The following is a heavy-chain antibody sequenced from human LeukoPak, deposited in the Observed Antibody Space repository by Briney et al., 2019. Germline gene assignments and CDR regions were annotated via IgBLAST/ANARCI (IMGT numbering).Heavy chain of an antibody. CDR1: GGSISTYY. V-gene: IGHV4-59*01. CDR2: IYYSRST. CDR3: ARDSERGYYYGMDV. Sequence: SETLSLTCTVSGGSISTYYWSWIRQPPGKGLEWIGYIYYSRSTNYNPSLKSRATMSVDTSKNQFSLRLSSVTAADTAVYYCARDSERGYYYGMDVWGKGTAVTVSS. J-gene: IGHJ6*04. D-gene: IGHD3-16*01.